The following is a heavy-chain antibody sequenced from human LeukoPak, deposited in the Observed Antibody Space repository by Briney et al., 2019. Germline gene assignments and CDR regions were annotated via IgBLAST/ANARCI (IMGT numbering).Heavy chain of an antibody. J-gene: IGHJ6*03. D-gene: IGHD1-26*01. CDR1: GFTFSSYA. V-gene: IGHV3-30*04. CDR2: ISYDGSNK. Sequence: GGSLRLSCAASGFTFSSYAMHWVRQAPGKGLEWVAVISYDGSNKYYADSVKGRFTISRDNSKNTLYLQMNSLRAEDTAVYYCARDRGGSHGGYYYYMDVWGKGTTVTVSS. CDR3: ARDRGGSHGGYYYYMDV.